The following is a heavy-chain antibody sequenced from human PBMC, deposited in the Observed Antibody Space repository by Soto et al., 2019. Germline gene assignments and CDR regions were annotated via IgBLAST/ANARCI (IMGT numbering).Heavy chain of an antibody. CDR2: IIPIFGTA. CDR1: GGTFSSYA. V-gene: IGHV1-69*13. J-gene: IGHJ4*02. Sequence: SVKVSCKASGGTFSSYAISWVRQAPGQGLEWMGGIIPIFGTANYAQKFQGRVTITADESKSTASMELSSLRSEDQAVYYCGRTYYCDRCGYQTSGGGVYWGQGTLVTVSS. CDR3: GRTYYCDRCGYQTSGGGVY. D-gene: IGHD3-22*01.